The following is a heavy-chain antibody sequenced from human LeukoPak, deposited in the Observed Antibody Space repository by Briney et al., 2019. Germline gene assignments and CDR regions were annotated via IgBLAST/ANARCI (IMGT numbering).Heavy chain of an antibody. CDR2: INPNSGGT. D-gene: IGHD3-3*01. CDR3: ATSGLRFLEWLFPSGY. Sequence: ASVKVSCKASGYTFTGYYMHGVRQAPGQGVEWMGRINPNSGGTNYAQKFQGRVTVTRDTSISTAYMELSRLRSDDTAVYYCATSGLRFLEWLFPSGYWGQGTLVTVS. CDR1: GYTFTGYY. V-gene: IGHV1-2*06. J-gene: IGHJ4*02.